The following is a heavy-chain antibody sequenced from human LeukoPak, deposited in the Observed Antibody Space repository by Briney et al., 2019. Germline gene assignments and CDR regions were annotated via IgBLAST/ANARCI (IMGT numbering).Heavy chain of an antibody. V-gene: IGHV3-30-3*01. CDR1: GLTFSNYA. CDR2: ISYDGSNK. D-gene: IGHD1-26*01. CDR3: AARLMGATYFDY. J-gene: IGHJ4*02. Sequence: GGSLRLSCAASGLTFSNYAMHWVRQAPGKGLEWVAVISYDGSNKYYADSVKGRFTISRDNSKNTRYLQMNSLRAEDTAVYYCAARLMGATYFDYWGQGALVTVSS.